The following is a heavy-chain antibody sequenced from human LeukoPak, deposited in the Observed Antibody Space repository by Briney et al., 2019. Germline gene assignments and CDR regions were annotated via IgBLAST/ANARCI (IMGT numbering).Heavy chain of an antibody. CDR3: ARVYYDFWSGYLIKNYYYYMDV. V-gene: IGHV4-59*11. Sequence: SETLSLTCTVSGGSISSHYWSWIRQPPGKGLEWIGYIYYSGSTNYNPSLKSRVTLSVDTSKNQFSLKLSSVTAADTAVYYCARVYYDFWSGYLIKNYYYYMDVWGKGTTVTVSS. CDR1: GGSISSHY. J-gene: IGHJ6*03. D-gene: IGHD3-3*01. CDR2: IYYSGST.